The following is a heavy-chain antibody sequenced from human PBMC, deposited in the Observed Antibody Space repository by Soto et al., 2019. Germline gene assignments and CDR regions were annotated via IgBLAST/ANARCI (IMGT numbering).Heavy chain of an antibody. CDR1: GFTFSSYG. J-gene: IGHJ4*02. Sequence: QVQLVESGGGVVQPGRSLRLSCAASGFTFSSYGMHWVRQAPGKGLEWVAVISYDGGNKNYVDSVKGRFTISRDNSTNTLYRQMNSLRAEDTAVYYCAKDTYYHDSSGYYVFAYWCQGTLVTVSS. D-gene: IGHD3-22*01. V-gene: IGHV3-30*18. CDR3: AKDTYYHDSSGYYVFAY. CDR2: ISYDGGNK.